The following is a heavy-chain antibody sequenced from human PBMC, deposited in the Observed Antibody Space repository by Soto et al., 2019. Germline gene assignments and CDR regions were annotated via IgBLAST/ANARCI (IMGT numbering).Heavy chain of an antibody. J-gene: IGHJ4*02. CDR1: GGTFSSYT. D-gene: IGHD5-12*01. Sequence: GASVKVSCKASGGTFSSYTISWVRQAPGQGLEWMGRIIPILGIANYAQKFQGRVTITADKSTSTAYMELSSLRSEDTAVYYCAREEDIVATHSYYFDYWGQGTLVTVSS. CDR3: AREEDIVATHSYYFDY. V-gene: IGHV1-69*04. CDR2: IIPILGIA.